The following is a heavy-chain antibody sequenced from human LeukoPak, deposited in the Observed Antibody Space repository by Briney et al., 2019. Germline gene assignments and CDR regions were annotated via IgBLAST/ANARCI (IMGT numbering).Heavy chain of an antibody. J-gene: IGHJ4*02. V-gene: IGHV3-9*03. D-gene: IGHD6-6*01. Sequence: PGGSLRLSCAASGFTFDDYAMHWVRQAPGKGLEWVSGISWNSGSIGYADSVKGRFTISRDNAKNSLYLQMNSLRAEDMALYYCAKDASPRVGSSSPFDYWGQGTLVTVSS. CDR3: AKDASPRVGSSSPFDY. CDR1: GFTFDDYA. CDR2: ISWNSGSI.